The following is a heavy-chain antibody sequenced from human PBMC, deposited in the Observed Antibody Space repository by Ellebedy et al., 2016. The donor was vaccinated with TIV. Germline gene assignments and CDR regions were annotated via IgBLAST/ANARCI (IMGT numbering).Heavy chain of an antibody. CDR3: ARGLDCSSINCYPDYEMDV. Sequence: AASVKVSCKSSGGTLNRYAISWVRQAPGQGLEWMGGIVPGFGAPNYASKFKGRVTITADKSTNTAYMEVISLRSEDTAVYYCARGLDCSSINCYPDYEMDVWGQGTKVTVSS. J-gene: IGHJ6*02. D-gene: IGHD2-15*01. CDR1: GGTLNRYA. CDR2: IVPGFGAP. V-gene: IGHV1-69*06.